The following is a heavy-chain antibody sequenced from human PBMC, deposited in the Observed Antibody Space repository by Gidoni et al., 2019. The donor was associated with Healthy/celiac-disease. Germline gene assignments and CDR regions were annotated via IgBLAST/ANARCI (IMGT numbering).Heavy chain of an antibody. J-gene: IGHJ4*02. CDR3: ARETYGSGSSSFDY. D-gene: IGHD3-10*01. CDR2: ISYDGSNK. CDR1: GFTFSSYA. V-gene: IGHV3-30*04. Sequence: QVQLVESGGGVVQPGRSLRISCAASGFTFSSYAMHWVRQAPGKGLEWVAVISYDGSNKYYADSVKGRFTISRDNSKNTLYLQMNSLRAEDTAVYYCARETYGSGSSSFDYWGQGTLVTVSS.